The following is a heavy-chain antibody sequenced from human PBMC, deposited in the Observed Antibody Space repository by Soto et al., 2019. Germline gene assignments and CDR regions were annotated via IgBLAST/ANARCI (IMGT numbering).Heavy chain of an antibody. J-gene: IGHJ6*02. V-gene: IGHV1-18*01. CDR3: AKSKGMRDTIFGFNGMDV. Sequence: ASVTVSCTASVYAFTSYGISWVRQAPGQGLEWMGWISAYNGNTNYAQKLQGRVTMTTDTSTSTAYMELRSLRAEDTAVYYCAKSKGMRDTIFGFNGMDVWGQGTTVTVSS. CDR1: VYAFTSYG. CDR2: ISAYNGNT. D-gene: IGHD3-3*01.